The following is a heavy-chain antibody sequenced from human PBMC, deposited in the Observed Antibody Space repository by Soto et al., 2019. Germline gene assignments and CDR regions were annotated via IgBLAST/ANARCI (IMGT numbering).Heavy chain of an antibody. D-gene: IGHD4-4*01. CDR3: ANDTDYSIIYYGTDV. J-gene: IGHJ6*02. CDR1: GSTFTSHG. CDR2: ISYDGSRK. V-gene: IGHV3-30*18. Sequence: QVQLVQSGGGVVQPGRSLRLSCVGSGSTFTSHGMHWVRQAPGKWLEWVAIISYDGSRKNYADSVKGRFTISRDNSKNTLFLQMNSLRAEDTAVYYCANDTDYSIIYYGTDVWGQGTTVAVSS.